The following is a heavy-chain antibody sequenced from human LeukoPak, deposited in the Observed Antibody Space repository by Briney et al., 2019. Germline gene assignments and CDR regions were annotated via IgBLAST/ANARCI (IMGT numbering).Heavy chain of an antibody. CDR3: AKGLTAAGTLAFDN. D-gene: IGHD1-1*01. Sequence: PGGSLRLSCAASGFTFSNYAMSWVRQAPGKGLEWVSAISGSGDRIYYADSVKGRFTISRDNNKNTLYLQVNSLRAEDTAVFYCAKGLTAAGTLAFDNWGQGTLVTVSS. CDR2: ISGSGDRI. V-gene: IGHV3-23*01. J-gene: IGHJ4*02. CDR1: GFTFSNYA.